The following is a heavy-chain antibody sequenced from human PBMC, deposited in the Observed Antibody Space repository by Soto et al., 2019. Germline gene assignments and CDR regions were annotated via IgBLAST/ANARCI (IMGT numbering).Heavy chain of an antibody. D-gene: IGHD3-22*01. V-gene: IGHV4-34*01. J-gene: IGHJ4*02. CDR3: ARAYYYDSSGYYYFDY. CDR1: GGSFSGYY. Sequence: SETLSLTCAVYGGSFSGYYWSWIRQPPGKGLEWIGEINHSGSTNYNPSLKSRVTISVDTSKNQFSLKLSSVTAADTAVYYCARAYYYDSSGYYYFDYWGQGTLVTV. CDR2: INHSGST.